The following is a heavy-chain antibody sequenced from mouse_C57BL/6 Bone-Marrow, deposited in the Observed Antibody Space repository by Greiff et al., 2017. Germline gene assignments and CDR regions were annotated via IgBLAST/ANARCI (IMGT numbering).Heavy chain of an antibody. Sequence: EVKLVESGGGLVKPGGSLKLSCAASGFTFSSYAMSWVRQTPEKRLEWVATISDGGSYTYYPDNVKGRFTISRDNAKNNLYLQMSHLKSEDTAMYYCARFTIVTTAMDYWGQGTSVTVSS. D-gene: IGHD2-5*01. CDR2: ISDGGSYT. J-gene: IGHJ4*01. V-gene: IGHV5-4*03. CDR1: GFTFSSYA. CDR3: ARFTIVTTAMDY.